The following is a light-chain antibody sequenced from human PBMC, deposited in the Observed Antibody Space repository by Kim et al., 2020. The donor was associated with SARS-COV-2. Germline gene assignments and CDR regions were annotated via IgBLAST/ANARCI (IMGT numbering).Light chain of an antibody. CDR1: QNIGNY. CDR3: QQSYNMPRT. CDR2: AAS. J-gene: IGKJ1*01. V-gene: IGKV1-39*01. Sequence: VLVGDKVNITCRASQNIGNYLNWYQQKEGKAPNLLIYAASILQSGVPPRISGSGSGTDFTLTISSLQPEDFATYYCQQSYNMPRTFGQGTKVDIK.